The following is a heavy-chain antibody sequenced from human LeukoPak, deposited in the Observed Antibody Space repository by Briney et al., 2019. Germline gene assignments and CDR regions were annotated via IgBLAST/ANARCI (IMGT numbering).Heavy chain of an antibody. J-gene: IGHJ4*02. CDR2: IIPILGIA. Sequence: SVKVSCKASGGTFSSYTISWVRQAPGQGLEWMGRIIPILGIANYAQKFQGRVTITADKSPSTAYMELSSLRSEDTAVYYCARDGCSGGSCYHNWGQGTLVTVSS. CDR1: GGTFSSYT. CDR3: ARDGCSGGSCYHN. D-gene: IGHD2-15*01. V-gene: IGHV1-69*04.